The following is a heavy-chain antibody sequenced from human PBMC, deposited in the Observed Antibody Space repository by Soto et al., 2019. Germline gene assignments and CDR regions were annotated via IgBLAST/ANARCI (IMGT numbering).Heavy chain of an antibody. J-gene: IGHJ5*02. CDR2: ISSSGSTI. CDR1: GFTFSSYE. Sequence: PGGSLRLSCAASGFTFSSYEMNWVRQAPGKGLEWVSYISSSGSTIYYADSVKGRFTISRDNAKNSLYLQMNSLRAEDTAVYYCARARTGTTPSFRFDPSGQVTMGTVSS. D-gene: IGHD1-1*01. V-gene: IGHV3-48*03. CDR3: ARARTGTTPSFRFDP.